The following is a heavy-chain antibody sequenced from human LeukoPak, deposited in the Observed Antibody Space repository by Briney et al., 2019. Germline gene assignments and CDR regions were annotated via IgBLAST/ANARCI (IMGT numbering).Heavy chain of an antibody. CDR1: GGTFSSYA. D-gene: IGHD1-14*01. Sequence: SVKVSCKASGGTFSSYAISWVRQAPGQGLEWMGGIIPIFGTANYAQKFQGRVTITADESTSTAYMELSSLRSEDTAVYYCARSEPGSATAMSVAFDIWGQGTMVTVSS. J-gene: IGHJ3*02. CDR2: IIPIFGTA. CDR3: ARSEPGSATAMSVAFDI. V-gene: IGHV1-69*13.